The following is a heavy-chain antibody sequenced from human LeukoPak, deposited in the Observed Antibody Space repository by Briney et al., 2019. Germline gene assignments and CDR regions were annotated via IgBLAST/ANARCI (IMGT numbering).Heavy chain of an antibody. CDR2: ISWNSSGI. CDR3: AKDFEPGIAAVSRN. V-gene: IGHV3-9*01. J-gene: IGHJ4*02. Sequence: GGSLSFSCAASGLPFVDYAMHWDRQAQGKGLEWVSGISWNSSGIGYADSAKGRFTISRANAKNSLYLQMNSLRAEDTALYYCAKDFEPGIAAVSRNWGQGTLVTVSS. CDR1: GLPFVDYA. D-gene: IGHD6-13*01.